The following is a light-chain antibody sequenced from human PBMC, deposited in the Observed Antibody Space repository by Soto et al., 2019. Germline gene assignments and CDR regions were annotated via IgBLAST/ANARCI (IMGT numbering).Light chain of an antibody. CDR1: SGSVSTSYY. V-gene: IGLV8-61*01. Sequence: QTVVTQEPWFSVSPGGTVTLTCGLSSGSVSTSYYPSWYQQTPGQAPRTLIYSTNTRSSGVPDRFSGSILGNKAALTITGAQADDESDYYCVLYMGSGIAVFGGGTKLTVL. CDR3: VLYMGSGIAV. CDR2: STN. J-gene: IGLJ2*01.